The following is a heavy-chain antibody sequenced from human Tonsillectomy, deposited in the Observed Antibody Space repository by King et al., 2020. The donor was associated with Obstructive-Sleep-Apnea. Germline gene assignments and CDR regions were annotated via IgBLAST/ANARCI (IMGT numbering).Heavy chain of an antibody. CDR2: IKSKIDGGTT. CDR3: AVFIFSSGWI. J-gene: IGHJ3*02. V-gene: IGHV3-15*01. D-gene: IGHD6-19*01. Sequence: VQLVESGGGLVKTGESLSLSCAASGLTFSNSWMSWVRQAPGKGLEWVGLIKSKIDGGTTDFAAPVNGRFTISRDDSKNTVFLQVNSLKTEDTAVYHCAVFIFSSGWIWGPGTKVTVSS. CDR1: GLTFSNSW.